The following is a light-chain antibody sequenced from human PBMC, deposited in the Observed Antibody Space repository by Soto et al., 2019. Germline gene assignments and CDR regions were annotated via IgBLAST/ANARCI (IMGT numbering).Light chain of an antibody. CDR2: GAS. J-gene: IGKJ4*01. CDR3: QTYNNWPLT. CDR1: QSVSSN. Sequence: EIVMTQSPAPLSVSPGERATPSCRASQSVSSNLAWYQQKPGQAPRRVIYGASTWGTGVPPRFTGSGSGPEFTLTINSLQSEDFAIYYCQTYNNWPLTFGGETKVDI. V-gene: IGKV3D-15*01.